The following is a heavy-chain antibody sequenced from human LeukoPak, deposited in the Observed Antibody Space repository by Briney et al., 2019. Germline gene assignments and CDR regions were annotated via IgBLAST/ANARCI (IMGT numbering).Heavy chain of an antibody. Sequence: SETLSLTCAVSGGSISSNNWWSWVRRPPGRGLEWIGEIYHHGATNYNPSLKSRVTLSVDKSKNQFSLELSSVTAADTAVYYCARGYCSSTICFQYFHHWGQGTLVTVSS. CDR2: IYHHGAT. CDR1: GGSISSNNW. CDR3: ARGYCSSTICFQYFHH. V-gene: IGHV4-4*02. D-gene: IGHD2-2*01. J-gene: IGHJ1*01.